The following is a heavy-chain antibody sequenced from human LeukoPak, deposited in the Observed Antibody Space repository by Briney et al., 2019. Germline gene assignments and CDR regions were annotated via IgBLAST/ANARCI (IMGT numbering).Heavy chain of an antibody. CDR2: ISHSGTA. CDR1: GGSFSGYF. V-gene: IGHV4-34*01. J-gene: IGHJ4*02. Sequence: ETLSLTCAVYGGSFSGYFWSWIRQPPGKGLEWIGEISHSGTANYNPFLKSRFTISVDTSKNQFSLRLTSVTAADTAVYYCARHYGPWGQGTLVTVSS. CDR3: ARHYGP. D-gene: IGHD3-16*01.